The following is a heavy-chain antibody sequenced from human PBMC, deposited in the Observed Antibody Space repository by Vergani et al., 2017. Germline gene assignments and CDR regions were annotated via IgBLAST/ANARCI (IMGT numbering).Heavy chain of an antibody. J-gene: IGHJ4*02. CDR3: TRGPTYYYDSSGYYSAGDY. Sequence: EVQLVESGGGLVQPGRSLRLSCTASGFTFGDYAMSWVRQAPGKGLEWVSFIRSKAYGGTTEYASSFKSTFTISRDNSKIISYLQINSLKTYNTSLYYCTRGPTYYYDSSGYYSAGDYWGQGTLVTVSS. CDR1: GFTFGDYA. V-gene: IGHV3-49*04. CDR2: IRSKAYGGTT. D-gene: IGHD3-22*01.